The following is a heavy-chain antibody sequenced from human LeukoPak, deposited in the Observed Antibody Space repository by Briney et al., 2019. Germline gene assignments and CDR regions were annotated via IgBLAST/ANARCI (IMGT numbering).Heavy chain of an antibody. CDR3: ARGAGSSWYSYYYYYYMDV. J-gene: IGHJ6*03. D-gene: IGHD6-13*01. Sequence: ASVKVSCKASGYTFTSYDINWVRQATGQGLEWMRWMNPNSGNTGYAQKFQGRVTMTRNTSISTAYMELSSLRSEDTAVYYCARGAGSSWYSYYYYYYMDVWGKGTMVTVSS. CDR2: MNPNSGNT. CDR1: GYTFTSYD. V-gene: IGHV1-8*01.